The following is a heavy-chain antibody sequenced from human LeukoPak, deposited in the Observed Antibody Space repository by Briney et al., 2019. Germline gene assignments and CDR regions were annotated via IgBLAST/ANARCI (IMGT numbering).Heavy chain of an antibody. CDR1: GFTFSSYS. D-gene: IGHD3-10*01. CDR2: ISSSSSYI. J-gene: IGHJ3*02. Sequence: GGSLRLSCAASGFTFSSYSMNWVRQAPGKGLEWVSSISSSSSYIYYADSVKGRFTISRDNAKNSLYLQMNSLRAEDTAVHYCAREGLWFGENAFDIWGQGTMVTVSS. CDR3: AREGLWFGENAFDI. V-gene: IGHV3-21*01.